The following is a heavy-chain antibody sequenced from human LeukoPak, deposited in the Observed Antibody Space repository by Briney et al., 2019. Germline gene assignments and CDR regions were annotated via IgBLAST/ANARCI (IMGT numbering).Heavy chain of an antibody. D-gene: IGHD3-22*01. CDR3: ARVSHYYDSSGYYYVRAFDI. CDR1: GGSISSYY. J-gene: IGHJ3*02. V-gene: IGHV4-4*07. Sequence: SETLSLTCTVSGGSISSYYWSWIRQPAGKGLEWIGRIPTSGSTNYNPSLKSRVTMSVGTSNNQFSLKLSSVTAADTAVYYCARVSHYYDSSGYYYVRAFDIWGQGTMVTVSS. CDR2: IPTSGST.